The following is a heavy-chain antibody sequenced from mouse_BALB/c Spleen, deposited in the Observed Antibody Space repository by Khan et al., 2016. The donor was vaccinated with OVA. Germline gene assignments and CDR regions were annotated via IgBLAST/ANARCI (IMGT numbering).Heavy chain of an antibody. CDR1: GLNIKDTY. CDR3: ARMARK. Sequence: EVQLQQSGAELVKSGATVKLSCTASGLNIKDTYMHWLKQWPEQGLEWIGRIDHPNGNTNYDPQFPAKAPLTADKSSHTAYLQLSSRTSEDTAVYYCARMARKWSQGTTLTVSS. CDR2: IDHPNGNT. V-gene: IGHV14-3*02. J-gene: IGHJ2*01.